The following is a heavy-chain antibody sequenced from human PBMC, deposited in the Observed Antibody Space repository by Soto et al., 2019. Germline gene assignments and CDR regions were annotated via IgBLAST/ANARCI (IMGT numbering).Heavy chain of an antibody. CDR3: ARYGYSSGWYLGTGMDV. CDR2: ISTYNGNT. D-gene: IGHD6-19*01. Sequence: QVQLVQSGAEVKKPGASLKVSCQASGYSFSDYGIAWVRQAPGQGLAGVGWISTYNGNTNYAQKFQGRGTMTTDTSANTAYMELRSLRSDDTAMYYCARYGYSSGWYLGTGMDVWGQGTPVTVSS. V-gene: IGHV1-18*04. CDR1: GYSFSDYG. J-gene: IGHJ6*02.